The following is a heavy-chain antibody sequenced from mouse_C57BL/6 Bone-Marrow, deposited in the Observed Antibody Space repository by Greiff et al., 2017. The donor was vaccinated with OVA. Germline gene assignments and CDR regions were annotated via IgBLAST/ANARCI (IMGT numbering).Heavy chain of an antibody. CDR2: INYDGSST. J-gene: IGHJ1*03. D-gene: IGHD2-2*01. CDR3: ARDGYHWYFDV. V-gene: IGHV5-16*01. Sequence: DVHLVESEGGLVQPGSSMKLSCTASGFTFSDYYMAWVRQVPEKGLEWVANINYDGSSTYYLDSLKSRFIISRDNAKNILYLQMSSLKSEDTATYYCARDGYHWYFDVWGTGTTVTVSS. CDR1: GFTFSDYY.